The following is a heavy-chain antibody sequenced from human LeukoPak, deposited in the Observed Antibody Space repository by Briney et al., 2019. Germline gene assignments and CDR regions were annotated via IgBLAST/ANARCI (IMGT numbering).Heavy chain of an antibody. CDR3: AKRGVAIRVILVGFHKEAQYFDS. Sequence: PGGSLRLSCAVSGITLSNYGMSWVRQAPGKGLEWVAGINGSGGGTNYADSVKGRFTISRDNPKNTLYLQMNSLRAEDTAVYFCAKRGVAIRVILVGFHKEAQYFDSWGQGAQVIVSS. CDR2: INGSGGGT. D-gene: IGHD3-10*01. J-gene: IGHJ4*02. V-gene: IGHV3-23*01. CDR1: GITLSNYG.